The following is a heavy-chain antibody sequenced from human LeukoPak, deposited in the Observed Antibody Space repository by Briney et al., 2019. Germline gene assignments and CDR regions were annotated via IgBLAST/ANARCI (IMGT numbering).Heavy chain of an antibody. J-gene: IGHJ4*02. CDR1: GGSISSTVYY. Sequence: SETLSLTCTVSGGSISSTVYYWGWIRQPPGKGLEWIGSIDYSGSTYYNPSLKSRVTISVDTSKNQFSLNLRSVTAADTAVYYCARTITVIKRYFDFWGQGTLVTVSS. D-gene: IGHD3-22*01. CDR3: ARTITVIKRYFDF. V-gene: IGHV4-39*01. CDR2: IDYSGST.